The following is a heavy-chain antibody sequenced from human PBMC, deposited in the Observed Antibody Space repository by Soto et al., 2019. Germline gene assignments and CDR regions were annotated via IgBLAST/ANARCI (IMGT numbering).Heavy chain of an antibody. V-gene: IGHV4-34*01. J-gene: IGHJ4*02. D-gene: IGHD3-10*01. CDR1: GGSFSGYY. CDR3: ARYLVRGVKSFDY. Sequence: SETLSLTCAVYGGSFSGYYWSWIRQPPGKGLEWIGEINHSGSTNYNPSLKSRVTISVDTSKNQFSLKLSSVTAADTAVYYCARYLVRGVKSFDYWGQGTLVTVSS. CDR2: INHSGST.